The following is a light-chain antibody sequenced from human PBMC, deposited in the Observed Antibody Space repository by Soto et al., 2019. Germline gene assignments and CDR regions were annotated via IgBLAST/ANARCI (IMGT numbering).Light chain of an antibody. CDR2: SSS. CDR3: QQYGRSPLT. J-gene: IGKJ4*01. V-gene: IGKV3-20*01. CDR1: QSLSSSF. Sequence: EIVLTQSPGTLSLSPGERAILSCRASQSLSSSFLAWYQQKPGQAPRLLIYSSSNRATGIPDRFSGGGSGTDFTLTISRLEPADFAVYYCQQYGRSPLTFGRGTKVEIK.